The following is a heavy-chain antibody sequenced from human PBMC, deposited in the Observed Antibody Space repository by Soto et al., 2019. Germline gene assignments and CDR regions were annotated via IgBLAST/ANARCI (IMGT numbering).Heavy chain of an antibody. J-gene: IGHJ3*02. CDR1: GFTFSSYA. CDR2: ISYDGSNK. D-gene: IGHD6-19*01. CDR3: ARTGYSSGWNAFDI. Sequence: PGGSLRLSCAASGFTFSSYAMHWVRQAPGKGLEWVAVISYDGSNKYYADSVKGRFTISRDNSKNTLYLQMNSLRAEDTAVYYCARTGYSSGWNAFDIWGQGTMVTVSS. V-gene: IGHV3-30-3*01.